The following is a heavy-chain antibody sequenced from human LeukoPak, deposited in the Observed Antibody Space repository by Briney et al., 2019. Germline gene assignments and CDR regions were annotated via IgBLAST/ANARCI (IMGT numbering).Heavy chain of an antibody. CDR3: ARGSRSSWYGGGYYFDY. CDR1: GGSFSGYY. CDR2: INHSGST. Sequence: SETLSLTCAVYGGSFSGYYWSWIRQPPGKGLEWIGEINHSGSTNYNPSLKSRVTISVDTSKNQFSLKLSSVTAADTAVYCCARGSRSSWYGGGYYFDYWGQGTLVTVSS. V-gene: IGHV4-34*01. J-gene: IGHJ4*02. D-gene: IGHD6-13*01.